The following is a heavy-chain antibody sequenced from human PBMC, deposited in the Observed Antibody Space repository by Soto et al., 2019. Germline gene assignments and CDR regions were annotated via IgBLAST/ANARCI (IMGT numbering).Heavy chain of an antibody. CDR3: AREIEMATIDY. V-gene: IGHV4-34*01. D-gene: IGHD5-12*01. CDR1: GGPFSGYY. CDR2: INHSGST. Sequence: SETLSLTCAVYGGPFSGYYWNWIRQPPGKGLEWIGEINHSGSTNYNPSLKSRVTISLDTSKNQFSLKLSSMTAADTAVYYCAREIEMATIDYWGQGTLVTVSS. J-gene: IGHJ4*02.